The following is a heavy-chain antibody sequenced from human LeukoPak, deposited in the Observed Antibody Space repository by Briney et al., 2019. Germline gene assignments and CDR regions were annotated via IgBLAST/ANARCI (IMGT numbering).Heavy chain of an antibody. J-gene: IGHJ4*02. V-gene: IGHV3-15*07. CDR3: STHPTSGF. D-gene: IGHD2-15*01. CDR2: IKSRTDGGTT. CDR1: FSTFNKAW. Sequence: PGGSLRLSCAASFSTFNKAWMNWVRQAPGKGLEWVGRIKSRTDGGTTDYAAAVKGRFTISRDDSENTAYLQMNSLKIEDTAVYYCSTHPTSGFWGQGTLVTVSS.